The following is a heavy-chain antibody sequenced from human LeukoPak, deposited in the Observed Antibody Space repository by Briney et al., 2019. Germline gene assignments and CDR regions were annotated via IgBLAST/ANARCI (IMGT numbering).Heavy chain of an antibody. CDR1: GGSISISSYY. D-gene: IGHD3-22*01. Sequence: SETLSLTCTVSGGSISISSYYWGWIRQPPGKGLEWIGSIYYSGSTYYNPSLKSRVTISVDTSKNQFSLKLSSVTAADTAVYYCARDYDSSGYWPGYWGQGTLVTVSS. CDR3: ARDYDSSGYWPGY. V-gene: IGHV4-39*02. J-gene: IGHJ4*02. CDR2: IYYSGST.